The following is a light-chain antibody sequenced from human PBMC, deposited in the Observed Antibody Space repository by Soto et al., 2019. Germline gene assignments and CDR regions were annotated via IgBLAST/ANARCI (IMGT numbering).Light chain of an antibody. Sequence: QSVLTQPPSASGTPGQRVTISCSGSSSITDSYVYWYQQLPGTAPRLLIYRNNQRPLGVPDRFSGSKSGTSASLAISGLRSEDAANYFCAAWDDSLSTTVFATGTKVTVL. CDR3: AAWDDSLSTTV. CDR1: SSITDSY. J-gene: IGLJ1*01. V-gene: IGLV1-47*01. CDR2: RNN.